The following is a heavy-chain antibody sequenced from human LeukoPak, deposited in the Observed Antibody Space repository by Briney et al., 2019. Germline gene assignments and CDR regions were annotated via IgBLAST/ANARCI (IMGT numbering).Heavy chain of an antibody. J-gene: IGHJ6*03. CDR3: ARDYYYMDV. Sequence: SETLSLTCTVSGGSISSYYWSWIRQPPGKGLEWIGYTYYSGSTNYNPSLKSRVTISVDTSKNQFSLKLSSVTAADTAVYYCARDYYYMDVWGKGTTVTISS. CDR2: TYYSGST. V-gene: IGHV4-59*01. CDR1: GGSISSYY.